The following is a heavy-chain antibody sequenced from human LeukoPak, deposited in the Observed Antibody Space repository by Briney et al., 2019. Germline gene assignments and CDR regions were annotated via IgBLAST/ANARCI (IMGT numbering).Heavy chain of an antibody. Sequence: GGSLRLSCAASGFTFSAYWMSWVRQAPGKGLEWVSYISSSGSTIYYADSVKGRFTISRDNAKNSLYLQMNSLRAEDTAVYYCARGLYSSGWIFDYWGQGTLVTVSS. V-gene: IGHV3-48*03. J-gene: IGHJ4*02. CDR3: ARGLYSSGWIFDY. CDR2: ISSSGSTI. CDR1: GFTFSAYW. D-gene: IGHD6-19*01.